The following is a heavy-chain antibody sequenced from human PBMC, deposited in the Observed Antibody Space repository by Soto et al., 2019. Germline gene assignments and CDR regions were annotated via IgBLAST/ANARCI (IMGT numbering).Heavy chain of an antibody. V-gene: IGHV4-59*01. CDR3: ARDGSGQRAGMDV. CDR2: IYYSGST. Sequence: SETLSLTCTVSGGSISSYYWSWIRQPPGKGLEWIGYIYYSGSTNYNPSLKSRVTISVDTSKNQFSLKLSSVTAADTAVYYCARDGSGQRAGMDVWGQGTTVTVSS. CDR1: GGSISSYY. J-gene: IGHJ6*02. D-gene: IGHD6-19*01.